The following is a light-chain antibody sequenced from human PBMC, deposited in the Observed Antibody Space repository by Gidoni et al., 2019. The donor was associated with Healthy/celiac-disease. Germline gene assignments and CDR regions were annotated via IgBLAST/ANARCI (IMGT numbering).Light chain of an antibody. CDR3: AAWDDSLSAAV. Sequence: QSVLTPPPSASGTPGQRVTIACSGSSSNIGSNYVYWYQQLPGTAPKLLIYRNNQRPSGVPDRFSGSKSGTSASLAISGLRSEDDADYYCAAWDDSLSAAVFGGGTKLTVL. CDR1: SSNIGSNY. V-gene: IGLV1-47*01. J-gene: IGLJ3*02. CDR2: RNN.